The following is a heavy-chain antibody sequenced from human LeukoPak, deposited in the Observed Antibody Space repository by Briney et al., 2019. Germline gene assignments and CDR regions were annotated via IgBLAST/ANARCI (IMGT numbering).Heavy chain of an antibody. J-gene: IGHJ4*02. V-gene: IGHV3-21*01. Sequence: GGSLRLSCAASGFTFSSYSMNWVRQAPGKGLEWVSSISSSSSYIYYADSVKGRFTISRDNSKNTLYLQMNSLRAEDTAVYYCAKAAGLSGDYWGQGTLVTVSS. CDR2: ISSSSSYI. CDR3: AKAAGLSGDY. D-gene: IGHD3-10*01. CDR1: GFTFSSYS.